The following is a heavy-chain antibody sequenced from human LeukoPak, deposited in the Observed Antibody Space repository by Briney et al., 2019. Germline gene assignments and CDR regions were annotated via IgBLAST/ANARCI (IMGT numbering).Heavy chain of an antibody. J-gene: IGHJ6*02. CDR2: INPNSGGT. CDR1: GYTFTGYY. V-gene: IGHV1-2*02. D-gene: IGHD3-3*01. Sequence: ASVKVSCKASGYTFTGYYMHWVRQAPGQGLEWTGWINPNSGGTNYAQKFQGRVTMTRDTSISTAYMELSRLRSDDTAVYYCARDGPRDYDFWSGHYYYYYGMDVWGQGTTVTVSS. CDR3: ARDGPRDYDFWSGHYYYYYGMDV.